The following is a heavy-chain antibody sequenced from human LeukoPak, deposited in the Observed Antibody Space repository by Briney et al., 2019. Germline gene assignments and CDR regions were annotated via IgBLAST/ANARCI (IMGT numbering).Heavy chain of an antibody. Sequence: SETLSLTCTVSGGSISSSSYYWGWIRQPPGKGLEWIGSIYYSGSTYYNPSLKSRVTIPVDTSKNQFSLKLSSVTAADTAVYYCARGRYSGSYLGYWGQGTLVTVSS. CDR3: ARGRYSGSYLGY. CDR2: IYYSGST. CDR1: GGSISSSSYY. J-gene: IGHJ4*02. D-gene: IGHD1-26*01. V-gene: IGHV4-39*01.